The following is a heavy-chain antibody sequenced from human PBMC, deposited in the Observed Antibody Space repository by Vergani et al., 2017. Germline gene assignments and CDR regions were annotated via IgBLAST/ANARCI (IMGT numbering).Heavy chain of an antibody. CDR3: ARGDCSSTSCYLFDP. CDR1: GGSISSGVYY. J-gene: IGHJ5*02. D-gene: IGHD2-2*01. V-gene: IGHV4-31*03. Sequence: QVQLQESGPGLVKPSQTLSLTCTVSGGSISSGVYYWSWIRQHPGKGLEWIGYIYYSGSTYYNPSPKSRVTISVDTSKNQFSLKLSSVTAADTAVYYCARGDCSSTSCYLFDPWGQGTLVTVSS. CDR2: IYYSGST.